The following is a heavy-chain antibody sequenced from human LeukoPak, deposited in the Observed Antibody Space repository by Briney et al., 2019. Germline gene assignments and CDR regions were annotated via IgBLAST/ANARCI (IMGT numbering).Heavy chain of an antibody. Sequence: GESQKISCKGSGYSFTSYWIGWVRQMPGKGLEWMGIIYPGDSDTRYSPSFQGQVTISADKSISTAYLQWSSLKASDTAMYYCARHWRKVWFGELLKGFVFDYWGQGTLVTVSS. CDR1: GYSFTSYW. V-gene: IGHV5-51*01. J-gene: IGHJ4*02. D-gene: IGHD3-10*01. CDR2: IYPGDSDT. CDR3: ARHWRKVWFGELLKGFVFDY.